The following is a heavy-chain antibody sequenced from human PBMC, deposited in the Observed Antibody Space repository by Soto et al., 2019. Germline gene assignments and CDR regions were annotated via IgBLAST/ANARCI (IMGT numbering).Heavy chain of an antibody. J-gene: IGHJ5*02. D-gene: IGHD6-19*01. CDR1: GGSISSYY. V-gene: IGHV4-59*01. CDR2: IYYRGST. CDR3: ARGGFVSSGWYSHLNWFDP. Sequence: QVQLQESGPGLVKPSETLSLTCTVSGGSISSYYWSWIRQPPGKGLEWIGDIYYRGSTNYNPSLKSRVTISVDTSKNQFSLKLSSVTAADTAVYYCARGGFVSSGWYSHLNWFDPWGQGTLVTVSS.